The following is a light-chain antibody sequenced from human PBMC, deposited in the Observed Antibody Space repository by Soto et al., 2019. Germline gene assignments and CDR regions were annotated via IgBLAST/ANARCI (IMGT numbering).Light chain of an antibody. J-gene: IGLJ1*01. V-gene: IGLV2-14*01. Sequence: QSVLTQPASVSGSPGQSITISCTGTSSDVGGYNYVSWYQQHPGKAHKLMIYDVSNRPSGVSNRFSGSKSGNTASLTISGLQAEDEADYYCGSYTTSSTYVFGTGTKVTVL. CDR1: SSDVGGYNY. CDR3: GSYTTSSTYV. CDR2: DVS.